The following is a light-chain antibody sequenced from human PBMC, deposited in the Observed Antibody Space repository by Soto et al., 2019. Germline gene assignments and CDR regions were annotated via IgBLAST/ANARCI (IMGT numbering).Light chain of an antibody. J-gene: IGKJ1*01. CDR2: DAS. CDR1: QSISSW. Sequence: EIQMTQSTSTLSASVGYRVTITCRASQSISSWLAWYQQKPGKAPKLLIYDASTLESGVPSRFSGSGSGTEFTLTISSLQPDDFATYYCQQYNSYSRTFGQRTKVAIK. CDR3: QQYNSYSRT. V-gene: IGKV1-5*01.